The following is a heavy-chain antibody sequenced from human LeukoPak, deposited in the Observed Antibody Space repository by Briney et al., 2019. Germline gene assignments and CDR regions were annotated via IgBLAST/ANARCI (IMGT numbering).Heavy chain of an antibody. CDR2: IIPIFGTA. D-gene: IGHD5-18*01. CDR3: ARVFRGYSYGPPVDI. Sequence: VASVKVSCKASGGTFSSYAISWVRQAPGQGLEWMGGIIPIFGTANYAQKFQGRVTITADESTSTAYMELSSLRSEDTAVYYCARVFRGYSYGPPVDIWGQGTMVTVSS. V-gene: IGHV1-69*13. J-gene: IGHJ3*02. CDR1: GGTFSSYA.